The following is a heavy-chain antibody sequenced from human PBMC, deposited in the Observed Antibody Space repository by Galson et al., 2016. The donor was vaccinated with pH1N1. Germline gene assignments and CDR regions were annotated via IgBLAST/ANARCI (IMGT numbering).Heavy chain of an antibody. D-gene: IGHD1-26*01. J-gene: IGHJ5*02. CDR2: IDPSGGGT. V-gene: IGHV1-46*01. Sequence: SVKVSCKASGYTFTNYYFHWVRQAPGQGLEWMGVIDPSGGGTTYAQKFQARVTMTRATSTTTVYLDLSSLKANDTAVYYCTRDLGRLRKSWGQGTLVTVSS. CDR3: TRDLGRLRKS. CDR1: GYTFTNYY.